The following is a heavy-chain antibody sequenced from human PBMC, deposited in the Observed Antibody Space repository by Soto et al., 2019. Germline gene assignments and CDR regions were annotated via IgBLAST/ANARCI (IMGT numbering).Heavy chain of an antibody. V-gene: IGHV1-69*06. J-gene: IGHJ4*02. CDR1: GGTFSNYV. CDR3: ARDMTRTVVPYFDF. D-gene: IGHD1-7*01. CDR2: IIPISGAA. Sequence: ASVKVSCKASGGTFSNYVVNWVRRAPGQGLEWMGRIIPISGAANYAQKFQGRVTITADKSTSTSYMELSSLRSEDTAVYYCARDMTRTVVPYFDFWGQGTLVTVSS.